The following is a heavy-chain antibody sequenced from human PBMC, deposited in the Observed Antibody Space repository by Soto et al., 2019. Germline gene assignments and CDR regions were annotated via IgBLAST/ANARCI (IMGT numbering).Heavy chain of an antibody. CDR1: GFTFSTYA. V-gene: IGHV3-23*01. CDR2: ISGSGGGT. Sequence: GGSLRLSCAASGFTFSTYAMSWVRQAPGKGLEWVSSISGSGGGTYYADSVKGRFTISRDNAKNSLYLQMNSLRDEDTAVYYCASSSGALDFWGQGTLVTVSS. J-gene: IGHJ4*02. CDR3: ASSSGALDF. D-gene: IGHD6-19*01.